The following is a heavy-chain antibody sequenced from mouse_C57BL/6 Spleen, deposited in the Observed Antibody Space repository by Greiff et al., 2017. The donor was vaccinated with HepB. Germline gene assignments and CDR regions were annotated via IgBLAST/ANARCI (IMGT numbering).Heavy chain of an antibody. CDR2: IDPSDSYT. D-gene: IGHD1-1*01. CDR3: ARDYGSSYPQDY. J-gene: IGHJ2*01. Sequence: QVQLQQPGAELVRPGTSVKLSCKASGYTFTSYWMHWVKQRPGQGLEWIGVIDPSDSYTNYNQKFKGKATLTVDTSSSTAYMQLSSLTSEDSAVYYCARDYGSSYPQDYWGQGTTLTVSS. CDR1: GYTFTSYW. V-gene: IGHV1-59*01.